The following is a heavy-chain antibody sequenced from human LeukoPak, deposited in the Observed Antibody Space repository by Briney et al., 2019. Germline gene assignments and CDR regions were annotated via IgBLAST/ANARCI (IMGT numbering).Heavy chain of an antibody. J-gene: IGHJ4*02. Sequence: GGSLRLSCAASGFTVSSNYMSWVRQAPGKGLEWVSAISGSGGSTYYADSVKGRFTISRDNSKNTLYLQMNSLRAEDTAVYYCAKGGYYDILTGSGLDYWGQGTLVTVFS. CDR1: GFTVSSNY. D-gene: IGHD3-9*01. CDR3: AKGGYYDILTGSGLDY. CDR2: ISGSGGST. V-gene: IGHV3-23*01.